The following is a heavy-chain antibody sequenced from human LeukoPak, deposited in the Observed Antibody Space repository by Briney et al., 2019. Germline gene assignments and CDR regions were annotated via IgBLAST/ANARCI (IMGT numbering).Heavy chain of an antibody. Sequence: PGGSLRLSCAASGFTFRNYGMHWVRQAPGKGLEWVSFIRYDGSDKYYADSVKGRFTISRDNSKNTLYLQMNSLRAEDTAVYYCAKGMYGDYPHFDYWGQGTLVTVSS. CDR3: AKGMYGDYPHFDY. CDR2: IRYDGSDK. CDR1: GFTFRNYG. D-gene: IGHD4-17*01. V-gene: IGHV3-30*02. J-gene: IGHJ4*02.